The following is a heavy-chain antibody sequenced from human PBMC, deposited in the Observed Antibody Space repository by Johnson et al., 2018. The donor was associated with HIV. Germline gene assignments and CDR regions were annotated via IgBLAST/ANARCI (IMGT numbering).Heavy chain of an antibody. CDR2: ISYDGRYK. CDR3: ARGENYYDSSCCWYDAFDI. D-gene: IGHD3-22*01. J-gene: IGHJ3*02. CDR1: GFTFSDYG. V-gene: IGHV3-30*03. Sequence: QVQLVESGGGVVQPGRSLRLSCAVSGFTFSDYGMHWVRQAPGKGLEWVAVISYDGRYKYYADSVKGRFTISRDNSKNTLYLQMNSLRAGDTAVYYCARGENYYDSSCCWYDAFDIWGQGARVTVSS.